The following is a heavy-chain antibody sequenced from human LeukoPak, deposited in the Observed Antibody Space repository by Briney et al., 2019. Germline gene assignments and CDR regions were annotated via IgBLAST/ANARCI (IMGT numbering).Heavy chain of an antibody. Sequence: GGSLRLSCAASGCTLSSYWMSWVRQAPGKGLEWVANINQDGSEKYYVDSVKGRFTISRDNAKNSLYLQMNSLRAEDTGVYYCARDIYGGHDYWGQGTLVTVSS. CDR1: GCTLSSYW. J-gene: IGHJ4*02. CDR2: INQDGSEK. V-gene: IGHV3-7*04. D-gene: IGHD4-23*01. CDR3: ARDIYGGHDY.